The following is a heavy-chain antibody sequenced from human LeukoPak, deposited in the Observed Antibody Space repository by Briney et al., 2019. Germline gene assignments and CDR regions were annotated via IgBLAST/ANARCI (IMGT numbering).Heavy chain of an antibody. D-gene: IGHD3-22*01. CDR3: AKDRRYYYNSSGYYYDY. V-gene: IGHV3-9*01. J-gene: IGHJ4*02. Sequence: GGSLRLSCAASGFTFDDYAMHWVRQAPGKGLEWVSGISWNSGSIGYADSVKGRFTISRDNAKNSLYLQMNSLRAEDTALYYCAKDRRYYYNSSGYYYDYWGQGTLVTVSS. CDR2: ISWNSGSI. CDR1: GFTFDDYA.